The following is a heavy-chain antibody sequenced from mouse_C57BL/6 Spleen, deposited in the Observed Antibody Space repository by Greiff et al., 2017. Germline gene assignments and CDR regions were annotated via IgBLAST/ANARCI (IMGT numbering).Heavy chain of an antibody. CDR2: INPNNGGT. D-gene: IGHD2-1*01. V-gene: IGHV1-26*01. J-gene: IGHJ2*01. CDR3: ASIYFPNYFDY. CDR1: GYTFTDYY. Sequence: EVQLQQSGPELVKPGASVKISCKASGYTFTDYYMNWVKQSHGKSLEWIGDINPNNGGTSYNQKFKGKATLTVDKSSSTAYMELRSLTSEDSAVYYCASIYFPNYFDYWGQGTTLTVSS.